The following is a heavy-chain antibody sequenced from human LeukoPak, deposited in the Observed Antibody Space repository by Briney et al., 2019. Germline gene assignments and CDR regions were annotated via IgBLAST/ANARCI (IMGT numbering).Heavy chain of an antibody. J-gene: IGHJ6*03. D-gene: IGHD3-16*01. CDR3: ARVGRLAYYMDV. CDR2: TYHSGST. V-gene: IGHV4-39*07. Sequence: SETLSLTCTVSGGSLSSSSYYWGWIRQPPGKGLEWIGSTYHSGSTYYNPSLKSRVTISVDTSKNQFSLKLSSVTAADTALYYCARVGRLAYYMDVWGKGTTVTVSS. CDR1: GGSLSSSSYY.